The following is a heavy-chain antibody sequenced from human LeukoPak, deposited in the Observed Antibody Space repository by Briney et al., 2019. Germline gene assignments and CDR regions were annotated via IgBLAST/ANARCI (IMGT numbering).Heavy chain of an antibody. D-gene: IGHD6-19*01. J-gene: IGHJ4*02. V-gene: IGHV4-59*08. CDR2: ISYSGST. CDR1: GVSISSYY. CDR3: ARRSDSGWFFDF. Sequence: SETLSLTCTVSGVSISSYYWSWIRQPPGKGLEWIGYISYSGSTNYNPSLKSRVTISVDTSKNQFSLKLGSVTAADTAVYYCARRSDSGWFFDFWGQGTLVTVSS.